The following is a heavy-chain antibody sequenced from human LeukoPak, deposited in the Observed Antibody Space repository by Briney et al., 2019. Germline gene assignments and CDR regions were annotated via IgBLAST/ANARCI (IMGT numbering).Heavy chain of an antibody. J-gene: IGHJ5*02. D-gene: IGHD2/OR15-2a*01. V-gene: IGHV3-9*01. Sequence: FLRLSCAASGFTFDDYAMHWVRQAPGKGLEWVSGISWNSGSIGYADSVKGRFTISRDNAKNSLYLQMNSLRAEDTAVYYCANLLWSRGGWFDPWGQGTLVTVSS. CDR3: ANLLWSRGGWFDP. CDR2: ISWNSGSI. CDR1: GFTFDDYA.